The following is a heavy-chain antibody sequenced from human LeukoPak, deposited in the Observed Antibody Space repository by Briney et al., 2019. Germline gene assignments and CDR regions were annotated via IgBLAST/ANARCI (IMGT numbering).Heavy chain of an antibody. D-gene: IGHD2-15*01. CDR1: GGSISSYY. CDR3: ARGGRSLVAAQFDL. J-gene: IGHJ2*01. Sequence: SETLSLTCTVSGGSISSYYWSWIRQPPGKGLEWIGYIYYSGSTYYNPSLKSRVTISVDTSKNQFSLKLSSVTAADTAVYYCARGGRSLVAAQFDLWGRGTLVTVSS. V-gene: IGHV4-59*12. CDR2: IYYSGST.